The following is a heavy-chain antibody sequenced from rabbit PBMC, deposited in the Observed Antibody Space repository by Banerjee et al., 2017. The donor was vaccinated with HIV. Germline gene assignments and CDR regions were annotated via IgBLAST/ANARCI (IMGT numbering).Heavy chain of an antibody. CDR3: ARSGYVDFGYAFNL. V-gene: IGHV1S40*01. CDR1: GFSFSSSYW. Sequence: QSLEESGGDLVKPGASLTLTCTASGFSFSSSYWICWVRQAPGKGLEWIGCIYTGSSGITYYASWAKGRFTISKTSSTTVTLQMTSLTVADTATHFCARSGYVDFGYAFNLWGPGTLVTVS. J-gene: IGHJ4*01. D-gene: IGHD1-1*01. CDR2: IYTGSSGIT.